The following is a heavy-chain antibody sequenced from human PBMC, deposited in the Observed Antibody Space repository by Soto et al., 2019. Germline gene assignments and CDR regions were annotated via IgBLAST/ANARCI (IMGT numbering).Heavy chain of an antibody. D-gene: IGHD5-12*01. Sequence: HPGGSLRLSCSASGFTFSSYAMHWVRQAPGKGLEYVSGVRGNGDPPFYADSVKGGFTISRDNSKNTLYLQMSGLSADDTAVYYCVKSRGGNNFDFFDWGQGALVTVSS. CDR2: VRGNGDPP. J-gene: IGHJ4*02. V-gene: IGHV3-64D*06. CDR3: VKSRGGNNFDFFD. CDR1: GFTFSSYA.